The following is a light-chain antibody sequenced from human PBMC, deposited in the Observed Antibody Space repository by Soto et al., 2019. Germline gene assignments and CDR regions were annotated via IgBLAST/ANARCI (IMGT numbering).Light chain of an antibody. CDR2: GNS. CDR1: RSNIGAGYD. Sequence: QSVLTQPPAVSGAPGQRVTISCTGSRSNIGAGYDVHWYQQLPGTAPKLLIYGNSNRPSGVPDRFSGSKSGPSASLAITGLQAEDEADHYCQSYDSSLSGYVFGTGTTVTVL. V-gene: IGLV1-40*01. CDR3: QSYDSSLSGYV. J-gene: IGLJ1*01.